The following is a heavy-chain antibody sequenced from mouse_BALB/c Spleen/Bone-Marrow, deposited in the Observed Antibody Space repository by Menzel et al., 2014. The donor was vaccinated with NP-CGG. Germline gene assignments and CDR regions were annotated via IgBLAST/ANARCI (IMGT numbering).Heavy chain of an antibody. CDR3: ARSETVVDPALSY. V-gene: IGHV1-7*01. CDR2: INPSTGYT. CDR1: GYTFTSYW. J-gene: IGHJ3*01. Sequence: QVQLQQSGAELAKPGASVKMSCKASGYTFTSYWMHWVKQRPGQGLEWIGYINPSTGYTEYNQKFKDKATLTADKSSSTAYMQPSSLTSEDSTVYYCARSETVVDPALSYGGQGTLVTVSA. D-gene: IGHD1-1*01.